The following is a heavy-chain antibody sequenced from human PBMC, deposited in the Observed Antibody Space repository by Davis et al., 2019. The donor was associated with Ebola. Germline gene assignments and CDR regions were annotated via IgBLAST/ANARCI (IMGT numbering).Heavy chain of an antibody. CDR1: GFIFSSYV. J-gene: IGHJ3*01. Sequence: GESLKISCAASGFIFSSYVMSWVRQAPGKGLEWVSTYGTSADTYYADSVKGRFIISRDNSKNTLYLQMNGLRVEDTAIYYCAKDNRNIWSEVWGQGTMVTVSS. V-gene: IGHV3-23*01. D-gene: IGHD2/OR15-2a*01. CDR2: GTSADT. CDR3: AKDNRNIWSEV.